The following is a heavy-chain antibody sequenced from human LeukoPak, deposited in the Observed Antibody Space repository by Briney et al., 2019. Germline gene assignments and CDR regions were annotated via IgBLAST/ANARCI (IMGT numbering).Heavy chain of an antibody. D-gene: IGHD3-10*01. Sequence: ASVKVSCKASGYTFTGCYMHWVRQAPGQGLEWMGWINPNSGGTDYAQKFQGRVTMTRDTSISTAYMELSRQRSDDTAVYYCARGGNITMVRGVIITVPFDYWGQGTLVTVSS. J-gene: IGHJ4*02. CDR2: INPNSGGT. CDR3: ARGGNITMVRGVIITVPFDY. V-gene: IGHV1-2*02. CDR1: GYTFTGCY.